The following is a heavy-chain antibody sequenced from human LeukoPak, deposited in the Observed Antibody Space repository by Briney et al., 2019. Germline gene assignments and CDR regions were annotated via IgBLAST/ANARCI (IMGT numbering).Heavy chain of an antibody. CDR1: GFTFSSYA. V-gene: IGHV3-23*01. J-gene: IGHJ4*02. Sequence: GGSLRLSCATSGFTFSSYAMSWVRQAPGKGLEWVSGIGASGGSTYYADSVKGRFTISRDNSKNTLYLQMNSLRTEDTAVYYCAKAGGYDILTGLDYWGQGTLVTVSS. CDR3: AKAGGYDILTGLDY. D-gene: IGHD3-9*01. CDR2: IGASGGST.